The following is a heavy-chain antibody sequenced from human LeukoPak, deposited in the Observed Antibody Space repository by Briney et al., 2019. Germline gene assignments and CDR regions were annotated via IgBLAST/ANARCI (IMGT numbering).Heavy chain of an antibody. CDR2: IRSKAYGGTT. CDR1: GFTFGDYA. J-gene: IGHJ4*02. D-gene: IGHD4-17*01. Sequence: GRSLRLSCTASGFTFGDYAMSWFRQAPGKGPEWVGFIRSKAYGGTTEYAASVKGRFTISRDDSKSIAYLQMNSLKTEDTAVYYCTRSWDLTVYGDYEGVYFDYWGQGTLVTVSS. CDR3: TRSWDLTVYGDYEGVYFDY. V-gene: IGHV3-49*03.